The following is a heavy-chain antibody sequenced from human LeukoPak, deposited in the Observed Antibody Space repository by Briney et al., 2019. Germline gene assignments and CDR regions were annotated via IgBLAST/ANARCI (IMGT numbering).Heavy chain of an antibody. D-gene: IGHD6-6*01. J-gene: IGHJ4*02. V-gene: IGHV4-31*03. CDR2: IYYSGST. Sequence: SETLSLTCTVSGGSISSGGYYWSWIRQHPGKGLEWIGYIYYSGSTYYNPSLKSRVTISGDTSKNQFSLKLSSVTPADTAVYYCARPGSSSLIFDYWGQGTLVTVSS. CDR3: ARPGSSSLIFDY. CDR1: GGSISSGGYY.